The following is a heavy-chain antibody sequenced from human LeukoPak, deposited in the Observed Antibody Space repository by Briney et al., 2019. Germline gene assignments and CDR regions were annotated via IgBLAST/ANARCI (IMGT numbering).Heavy chain of an antibody. Sequence: GGSLRLSCAASGYTFSNYGMSWVRRAPGRGREWLLGISISCGSTYYTDSVKGRFTISRDNPKNPLYLQMHSLRPEDTAVYYCAKDPRIHAYDYGTVLDYWGQGTLVTVSS. CDR1: GYTFSNYG. V-gene: IGHV3-23*01. D-gene: IGHD4/OR15-4a*01. CDR2: ISISCGST. CDR3: AKDPRIHAYDYGTVLDY. J-gene: IGHJ4*02.